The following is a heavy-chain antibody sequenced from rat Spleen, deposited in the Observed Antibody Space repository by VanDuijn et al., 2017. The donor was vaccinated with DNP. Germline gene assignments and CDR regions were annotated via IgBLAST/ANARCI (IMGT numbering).Heavy chain of an antibody. D-gene: IGHD1-7*01. J-gene: IGHJ2*01. CDR3: ARHHGDY. V-gene: IGHV5-19*01. CDR1: GFTFSNYG. Sequence: EVQLVESGGGLVQPGRSLKLSCAASGFTFSNYGMHWIRQAPTKGLEWVASINTSGSRTYHRDSVKGRFTVSRDNAKSTLYLQMDSLRSEDTANYYCARHHGDYWGQGVMVTVSS. CDR2: INTSGSRT.